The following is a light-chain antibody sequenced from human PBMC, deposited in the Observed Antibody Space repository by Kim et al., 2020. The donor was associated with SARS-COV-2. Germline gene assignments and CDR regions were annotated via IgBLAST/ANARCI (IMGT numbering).Light chain of an antibody. Sequence: DIQMTQSPSSLSASVGDRVTITCRASQSISSHLNWFQQKPGKGPKLLIYAASSLHSGVPSRFSGSGSGTDFTLTISSLQPEDFATYFCQQDYNSPQITFGQGTRLEIK. CDR2: AAS. CDR1: QSISSH. J-gene: IGKJ5*01. CDR3: QQDYNSPQIT. V-gene: IGKV1-39*01.